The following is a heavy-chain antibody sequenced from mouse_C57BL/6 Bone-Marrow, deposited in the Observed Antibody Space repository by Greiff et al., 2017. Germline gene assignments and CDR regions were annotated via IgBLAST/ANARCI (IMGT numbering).Heavy chain of an antibody. CDR2: IWTGGGT. Sequence: VQLQQSGPGLVAPSQSLSITCTVSGFSLTSYAISWVRQPPGKGLEWLGVIWTGGGTNYNSALKSRLSISKDNSKSQVFLKKKSLQTDDTARYYCARRGYYGSSYVFHVHYYAMDYWGQGTSVTVSS. V-gene: IGHV2-9-1*01. D-gene: IGHD1-1*01. J-gene: IGHJ4*01. CDR1: GFSLTSYA. CDR3: ARRGYYGSSYVFHVHYYAMDY.